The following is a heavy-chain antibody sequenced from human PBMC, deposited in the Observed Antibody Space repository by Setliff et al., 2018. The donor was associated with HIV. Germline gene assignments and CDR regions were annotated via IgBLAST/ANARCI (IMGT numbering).Heavy chain of an antibody. CDR3: ARRGAVAGPTTI. CDR1: GYTFTSYY. D-gene: IGHD6-19*01. J-gene: IGHJ4*02. Sequence: ASVKVSCKASGYTFTSYYMHWVRQAPGQGLEWMGIINPSGGSTSYAQKFQGRVTMSLDTSKSQFSLKLTSVTAADTAVYYCARRGAVAGPTTIWGQGTLVTVSS. V-gene: IGHV1-46*01. CDR2: INPSGGST.